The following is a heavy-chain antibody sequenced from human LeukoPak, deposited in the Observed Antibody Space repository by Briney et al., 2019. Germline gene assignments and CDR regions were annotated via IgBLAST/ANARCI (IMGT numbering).Heavy chain of an antibody. V-gene: IGHV4-59*08. CDR2: IYYNGST. CDR3: ARGSGWNSFDP. J-gene: IGHJ5*02. Sequence: SETLSLTCIVSGGSISSYYWTWIRQPPGKGLEWIGYIYYNGSTNYNPSLKSRVTISVDTSKNQFSLKLNSVTAADTAVYYCARGSGWNSFDPWGQGTLVTVSS. CDR1: GGSISSYY. D-gene: IGHD6-19*01.